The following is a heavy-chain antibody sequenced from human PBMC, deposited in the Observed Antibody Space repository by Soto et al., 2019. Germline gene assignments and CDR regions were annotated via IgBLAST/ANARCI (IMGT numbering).Heavy chain of an antibody. V-gene: IGHV3-74*03. CDR3: GKDHSWGQCDY. Sequence: LQDAGKGLLWVSSIKTDGTVTQYTDSVKGRLTVSRDNAKNTLYLQMNSLRAEDTAVYYGGKDHSWGQCDYWGQGALVTVFS. CDR2: IKTDGTVT. J-gene: IGHJ4*02. D-gene: IGHD3-16*01.